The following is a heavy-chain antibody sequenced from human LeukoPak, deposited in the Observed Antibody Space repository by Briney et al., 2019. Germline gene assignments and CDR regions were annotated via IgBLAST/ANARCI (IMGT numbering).Heavy chain of an antibody. CDR1: GFTFSHYY. Sequence: GGSLRLSCAASGFTFSHYYMSWLRQAPGKGLEWVSFICCSGSNIYYADSVKGRFTISSDNAKNTLYLHRNSLKAEDTAVYYCASSGCYYFDIWGQGTMVTVSS. D-gene: IGHD6-19*01. CDR2: ICCSGSNI. J-gene: IGHJ3*02. V-gene: IGHV3-11*04. CDR3: ASSGCYYFDI.